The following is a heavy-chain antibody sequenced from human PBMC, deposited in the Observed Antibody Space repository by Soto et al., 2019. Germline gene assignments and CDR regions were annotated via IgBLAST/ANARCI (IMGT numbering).Heavy chain of an antibody. Sequence: ASVKVSCKASGYTFTSYGISWVRQAPGEGLEWMGRISAYNGNTNYAQNLQGRVTMTTDTSTTTAYMELRSLRSDDTAVYYCARDSYDILTGYRYYYYGMDVWGQGTTVTVSS. J-gene: IGHJ6*02. CDR2: ISAYNGNT. CDR1: GYTFTSYG. V-gene: IGHV1-18*01. D-gene: IGHD3-9*01. CDR3: ARDSYDILTGYRYYYYGMDV.